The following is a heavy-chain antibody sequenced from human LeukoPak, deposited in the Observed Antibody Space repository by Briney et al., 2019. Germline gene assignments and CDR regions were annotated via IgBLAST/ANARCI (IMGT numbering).Heavy chain of an antibody. J-gene: IGHJ4*02. CDR3: ATSPYCTGGTCYFSNN. CDR2: IYPGDSDT. D-gene: IGHD2-15*01. Sequence: GESLKISCKGSGYSFTTSWIGRVRQMPGKGLEWMGIIYPGDSDTRYIPSFQGQVTISADKSISTAYLQWSSLKASDTAMYYCATSPYCTGGTCYFSNNWGQGTLVTVSS. V-gene: IGHV5-51*01. CDR1: GYSFTTSW.